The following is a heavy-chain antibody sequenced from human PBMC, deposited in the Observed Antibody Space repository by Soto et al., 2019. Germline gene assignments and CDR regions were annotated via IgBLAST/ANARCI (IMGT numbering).Heavy chain of an antibody. J-gene: IGHJ5*02. CDR3: ARGVGSGNYYNQYNWFDP. CDR2: INTYNGNT. CDR1: GYTFTNYG. Sequence: QVQLVQSGAEVKKPGASVKVSCKASGYTFTNYGISWVRQAPGQGLEWMGWINTYNGNTNQAQKLQGRVTMTTYTSTSTAYMELGSLRSDDTAVYYCARGVGSGNYYNQYNWFDPWGQGTLVTVSS. D-gene: IGHD3-10*01. V-gene: IGHV1-18*01.